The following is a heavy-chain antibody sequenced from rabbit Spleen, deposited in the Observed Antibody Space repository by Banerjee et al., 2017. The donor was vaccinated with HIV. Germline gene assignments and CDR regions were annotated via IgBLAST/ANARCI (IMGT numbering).Heavy chain of an antibody. J-gene: IGHJ4*01. CDR2: IYTGSGGT. CDR3: ARDLAAWNSGSYAFNL. CDR1: GIDFSSYG. V-gene: IGHV1S21*01. Sequence: LVESGGGLVQPGESLKLSCKASGIDFSSYGISWVRQAPGKGLEWIGCIYTGSGGTYYASWAKGRFTISKTSSTVDLKMTSLTAADTATYFCARDLAAWNSGSYAFNLWGQGTLVTVS. D-gene: IGHD1-1*01.